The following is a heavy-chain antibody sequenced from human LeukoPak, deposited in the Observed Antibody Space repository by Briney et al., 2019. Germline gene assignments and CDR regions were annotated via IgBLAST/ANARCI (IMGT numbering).Heavy chain of an antibody. J-gene: IGHJ4*02. CDR1: GGSFSGYY. D-gene: IGHD1-1*01. CDR3: ARVPPGAWYNFDY. CDR2: IYFSGST. V-gene: IGHV4-59*01. Sequence: KPSETLSLTCAVYGGSFSGYYWSWIRQPPGKGLEWIGYIYFSGSTNYNPSLKSRVTISVDTSKNQFSLKLSSVTVADTAVYYCARVPPGAWYNFDYWGQGTLVTASS.